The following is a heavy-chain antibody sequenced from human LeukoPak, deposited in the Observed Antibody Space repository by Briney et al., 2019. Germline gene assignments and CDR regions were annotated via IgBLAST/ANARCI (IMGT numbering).Heavy chain of an antibody. V-gene: IGHV1-69*04. Sequence: ASVKVSCKASGGTFSSYAISWVRQAPGQGLEWMGRIIPILGIANYAQKFQGRVTITADKSTSTAYMELSSLRSDDTAVYYCARGRWLRDAFDIWGQGTMLTVSS. D-gene: IGHD2-15*01. CDR1: GGTFSSYA. CDR2: IIPILGIA. J-gene: IGHJ3*02. CDR3: ARGRWLRDAFDI.